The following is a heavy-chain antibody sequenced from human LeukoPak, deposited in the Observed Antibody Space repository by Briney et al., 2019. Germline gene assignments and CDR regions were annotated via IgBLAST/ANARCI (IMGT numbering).Heavy chain of an antibody. J-gene: IGHJ3*02. Sequence: PSETLSLTCAVYGGSFSGYYWSWIRQPPGKGLEWIGEINHSGSTNYNPSLKSRVTISVDTSKNQFSLKLSSVTAADTAVYYCARREAKSRITMVRGVIMRAFDIWAKGQWSPSLQ. CDR2: INHSGST. CDR1: GGSFSGYY. D-gene: IGHD3-10*01. CDR3: ARREAKSRITMVRGVIMRAFDI. V-gene: IGHV4-34*01.